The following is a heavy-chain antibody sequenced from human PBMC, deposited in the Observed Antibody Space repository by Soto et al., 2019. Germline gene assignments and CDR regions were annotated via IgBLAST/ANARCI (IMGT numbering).Heavy chain of an antibody. Sequence: QVQLQQWGAGLLKPSETLSLTCAVYGGSFSGYYWSWIRQPPGKGLEWIGEINHSGSTNYSPSLKSRVTISVDTSKNQFSLKLSSVTAADTAVYYCASAVRRGSGYYSNWGQGTLVTVSS. V-gene: IGHV4-34*01. CDR3: ASAVRRGSGYYSN. J-gene: IGHJ4*02. D-gene: IGHD3-22*01. CDR1: GGSFSGYY. CDR2: INHSGST.